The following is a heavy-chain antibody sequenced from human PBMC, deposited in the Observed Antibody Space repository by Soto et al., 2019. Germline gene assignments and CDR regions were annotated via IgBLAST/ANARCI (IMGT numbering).Heavy chain of an antibody. CDR2: INHSGST. CDR3: ARGGIGSNNSSYGMDV. CDR1: GGSFSGYY. Sequence: SETLSLTCAVYGGSFSGYYWSWIRQPPGKGLEWIGEINHSGSTNYNPSLKSRVTISVDTSKNQFSLKLSSVTAADTAVYYCARGGIGSNNSSYGMDVWGQGTTVTVSS. V-gene: IGHV4-34*01. D-gene: IGHD3-10*01. J-gene: IGHJ6*02.